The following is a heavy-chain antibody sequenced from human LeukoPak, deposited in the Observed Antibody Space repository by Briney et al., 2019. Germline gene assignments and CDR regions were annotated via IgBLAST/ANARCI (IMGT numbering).Heavy chain of an antibody. D-gene: IGHD3-3*01. CDR2: IYYSGST. V-gene: IGHV4-59*08. Sequence: SETLSLTCTVSGGSISSYYWSWIRQPPEKGLEWIGYIYYSGSTNYNPSLKSRVTISVDTSKNQFSLKLSSVTAADTAVYYCASYDFWSGSPRSYWGQGTLVTVSS. CDR3: ASYDFWSGSPRSY. CDR1: GGSISSYY. J-gene: IGHJ4*02.